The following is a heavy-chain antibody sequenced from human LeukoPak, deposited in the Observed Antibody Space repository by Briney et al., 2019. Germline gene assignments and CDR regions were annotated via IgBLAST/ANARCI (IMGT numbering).Heavy chain of an antibody. J-gene: IGHJ4*02. V-gene: IGHV3-30*03. CDR1: GFTFSSYG. D-gene: IGHD3-10*01. Sequence: GGSLRLSCAASGFTFSSYGMHWVRQAPGKGLEWVAVTSSDLNVKLYADSVKGRFTISRDNSRSTLYLQMNSLRPEDTAIYYWARERFFGSGKSPSLYFDYWGQGTLVTVSS. CDR3: ARERFFGSGKSPSLYFDY. CDR2: TSSDLNVK.